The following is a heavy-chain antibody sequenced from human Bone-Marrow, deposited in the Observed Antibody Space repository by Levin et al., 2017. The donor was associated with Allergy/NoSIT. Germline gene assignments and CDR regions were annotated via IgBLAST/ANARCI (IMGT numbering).Heavy chain of an antibody. V-gene: IGHV4-38-2*02. Sequence: SETLSLTCVVSGYSISSNCYWGWIRQPPGKGLEWIGNIYHSGNTFYNPSLRSRATISVDTSKNQFSLKLNSVTAADTAVYYCARDCGDLIENWFDSWGQGTLVTVSS. CDR1: GYSISSNCY. J-gene: IGHJ5*01. CDR2: IYHSGNT. D-gene: IGHD3-22*01. CDR3: ARDCGDLIENWFDS.